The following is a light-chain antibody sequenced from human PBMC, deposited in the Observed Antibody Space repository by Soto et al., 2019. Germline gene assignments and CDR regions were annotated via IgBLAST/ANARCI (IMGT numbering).Light chain of an antibody. CDR2: YAS. J-gene: IGKJ1*01. CDR1: QTINSW. CDR3: QRYYSCPRT. V-gene: IGKV1-5*01. Sequence: DIQMTQSPSTLSASVGDRVTITCRASQTINSWLAWYQQKPGKAPNLLIYYASSLESGVPSRFSGSGSGTDFTLTISCLQSEDFATYYCQRYYSCPRTFGQGTKVDI.